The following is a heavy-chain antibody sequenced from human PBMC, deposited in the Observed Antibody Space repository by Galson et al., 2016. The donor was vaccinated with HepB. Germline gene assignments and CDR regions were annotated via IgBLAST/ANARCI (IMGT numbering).Heavy chain of an antibody. CDR1: GFTFSDYY. CDR2: ISSSSSYT. D-gene: IGHD3-3*01. V-gene: IGHV3-11*06. Sequence: SLRLSCAASGFTFSDYYMSWIRQAPGKGLEWVSYISSSSSYTNYAESVKGRFTISRDNAKNSLYLQMNSLRAEDTAVYYCARAPPLEGSDYNTQYYFDFWGQGTLVTVSS. J-gene: IGHJ4*02. CDR3: ARAPPLEGSDYNTQYYFDF.